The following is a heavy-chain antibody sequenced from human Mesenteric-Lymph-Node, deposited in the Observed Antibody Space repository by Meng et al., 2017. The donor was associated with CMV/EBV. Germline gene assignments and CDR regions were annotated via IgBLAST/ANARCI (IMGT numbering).Heavy chain of an antibody. J-gene: IGHJ6*02. CDR1: VYTFTGYY. CDR3: ARGVGGYDFWSGYWVDYYYYGMDV. Sequence: ASVKVSCKAYVYTFTGYYIHWVRQAPGQGLEWMGWINPNSVATNYTQKFQGRVTMTRDTSITTAYMELSSLRSDDTAVYYCARGVGGYDFWSGYWVDYYYYGMDVWGQGTTVTVSS. V-gene: IGHV1-2*02. D-gene: IGHD3-3*01. CDR2: INPNSVAT.